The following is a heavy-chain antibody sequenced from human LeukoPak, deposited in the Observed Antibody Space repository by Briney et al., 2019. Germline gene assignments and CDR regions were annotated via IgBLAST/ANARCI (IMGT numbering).Heavy chain of an antibody. CDR2: ISYDGSNK. CDR1: GFTFSSYA. CDR3: ARVRNGFRDYRGYFDY. V-gene: IGHV3-30*04. Sequence: PGRFLRLSCAASGFTFSSYAMHWVRQAPGKGLEWVAVISYDGSNKYYADSVKGRFTISRDNSKNTLYLQMNSLRAEDTAVYYCARVRNGFRDYRGYFDYWGQGTLVTVSS. J-gene: IGHJ4*02. D-gene: IGHD5-24*01.